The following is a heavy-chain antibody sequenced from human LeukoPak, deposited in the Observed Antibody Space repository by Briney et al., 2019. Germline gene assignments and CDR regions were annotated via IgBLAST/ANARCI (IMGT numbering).Heavy chain of an antibody. CDR3: AMGQQLVPFDY. CDR2: ISSSSSYI. J-gene: IGHJ4*02. D-gene: IGHD6-13*01. Sequence: NPGGSLRLSCAASGFTFSSYSMNWVRQAPGKGLEWVSSISSSSSYIYYADSVKGRFTISRDNAKNSLYLQMNSLRAEDTAVYYCAMGQQLVPFDYWGQGTLVTVSS. V-gene: IGHV3-21*01. CDR1: GFTFSSYS.